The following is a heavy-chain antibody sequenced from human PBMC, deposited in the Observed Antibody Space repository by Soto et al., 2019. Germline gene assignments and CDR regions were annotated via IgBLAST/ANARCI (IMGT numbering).Heavy chain of an antibody. CDR1: GGPISTFY. Sequence: SETLSLTCVVSGGPISTFYWSWIRQSPGKGLESIGYIQDSGSTKYNPSLESRVTITIDTARNQFSLKLSSVTAADTAVYYCARLQLGYYDGTPYPYFFDYWGQGTLVTVSS. V-gene: IGHV4-59*01. J-gene: IGHJ4*02. D-gene: IGHD3-22*01. CDR3: ARLQLGYYDGTPYPYFFDY. CDR2: IQDSGST.